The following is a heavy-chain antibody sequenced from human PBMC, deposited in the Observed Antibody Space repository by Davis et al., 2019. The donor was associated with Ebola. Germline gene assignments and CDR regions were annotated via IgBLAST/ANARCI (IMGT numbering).Heavy chain of an antibody. V-gene: IGHV3-23*03. CDR3: ARQPLWFGQNYFEY. Sequence: PGGSLRPSCAASGFTFSSYAMSWVRQAPGKGLEWVSVIYSAGTTYYADSVKGRFTISRDNSKNMLYLQMNSLRAEDTAVYYCARQPLWFGQNYFEYWGRGTLVTVSS. CDR1: GFTFSSYA. CDR2: IYSAGTT. J-gene: IGHJ4*02. D-gene: IGHD3-10*01.